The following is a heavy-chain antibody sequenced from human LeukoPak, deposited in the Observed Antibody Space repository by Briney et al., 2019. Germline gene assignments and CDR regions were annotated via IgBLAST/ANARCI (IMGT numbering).Heavy chain of an antibody. CDR1: GFTFSSYE. CDR3: ARFITMIVVAHDAFDI. V-gene: IGHV3-48*03. D-gene: IGHD3-22*01. CDR2: ISSSGSTI. J-gene: IGHJ3*02. Sequence: GGSLRLSCAASGFTFSSYEMNWVRQAPGKGLEWVSYISSSGSTIYYADSVKGRFTISRDNAKSSLYLQMNSLRAEDTAVYYCARFITMIVVAHDAFDIWGQGTMVTVSS.